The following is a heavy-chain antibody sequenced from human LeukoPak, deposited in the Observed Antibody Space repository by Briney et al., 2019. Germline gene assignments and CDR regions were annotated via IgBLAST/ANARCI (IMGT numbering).Heavy chain of an antibody. D-gene: IGHD3-10*01. CDR3: ARVWRVGWFGELAWDAFDI. J-gene: IGHJ3*02. CDR1: GYTFTGYY. Sequence: ASVKVSCKASGYTFTGYYMHWVRQAPGQGLEWMGWINPNSGGTNYAQKFQGRVTMTRDTSISTAYMELSRLRSDDTAVYHCARVWRVGWFGELAWDAFDIWGQGTMVTVSS. CDR2: INPNSGGT. V-gene: IGHV1-2*02.